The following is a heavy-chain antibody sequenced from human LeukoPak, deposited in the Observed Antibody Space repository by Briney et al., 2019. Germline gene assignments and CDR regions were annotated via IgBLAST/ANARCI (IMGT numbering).Heavy chain of an antibody. CDR3: ARGYSSGWSLTYYFDY. D-gene: IGHD6-19*01. CDR1: GDSVSSNSAA. Sequence: SQTLSLTCAISGDSVSSNSAAWNWIRQSPSRGLEWLGRTYYRSKWYNDYAVSVKSRITINPDTSKNQFSLQLNSVTPEDTAVYYSARGYSSGWSLTYYFDYWGQGTLVTVSS. CDR2: TYYRSKWYN. J-gene: IGHJ4*02. V-gene: IGHV6-1*01.